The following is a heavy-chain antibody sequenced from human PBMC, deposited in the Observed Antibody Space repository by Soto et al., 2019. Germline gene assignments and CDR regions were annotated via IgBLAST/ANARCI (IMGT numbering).Heavy chain of an antibody. V-gene: IGHV1-3*01. Sequence: QVQLVQSGAEVKKPGASVKVSCKASGYTFTNYAMHWVRRAPGQRLEWMGWINAGNGNTKYSQKFQGRVTITRDTSASTAYMELSSLRYEDTAVYYCARGPLLWGDVWGQGTTVTVSS. CDR3: ARGPLLWGDV. J-gene: IGHJ6*02. D-gene: IGHD3-10*01. CDR1: GYTFTNYA. CDR2: INAGNGNT.